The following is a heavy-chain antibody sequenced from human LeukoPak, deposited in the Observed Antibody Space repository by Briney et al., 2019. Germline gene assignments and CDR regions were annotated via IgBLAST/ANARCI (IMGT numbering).Heavy chain of an antibody. V-gene: IGHV3-23*01. J-gene: IGHJ6*02. CDR1: GFTFRSYT. CDR2: ISNSGDST. Sequence: TGGSLRLPCAASGFTFRSYTMSWVRQAPGKGLEWVSVISNSGDSTYYADSVKGRFTISRDNSKNTLYLQMNSLRAEDTAVYYCAKDSVAGTDKYYYAMDVWGQGTTVTVSS. D-gene: IGHD6-19*01. CDR3: AKDSVAGTDKYYYAMDV.